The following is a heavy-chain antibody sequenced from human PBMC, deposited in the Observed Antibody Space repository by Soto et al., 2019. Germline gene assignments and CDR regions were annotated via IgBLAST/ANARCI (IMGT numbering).Heavy chain of an antibody. V-gene: IGHV3-48*02. Sequence: EVQLVESGGGLVQPGGSLRLSCAASGFTFSSYSMNWVRQAPGKGLEWVSYISSSSSTIYYADSVKGRFTISRDNAKNSLYLQMNSLRDEDTAVYYCARESYYPYYYYGMDVWGQGTTVTVSS. J-gene: IGHJ6*02. CDR3: ARESYYPYYYYGMDV. CDR1: GFTFSSYS. CDR2: ISSSSSTI. D-gene: IGHD3-10*01.